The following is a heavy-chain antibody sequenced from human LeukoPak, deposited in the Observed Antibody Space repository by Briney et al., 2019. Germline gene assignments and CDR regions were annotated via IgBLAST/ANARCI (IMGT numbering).Heavy chain of an antibody. CDR2: IYHSGST. Sequence: KTSETLSLTCTVSGGSISSGGYYWSWIRQPPGKGLEWIGYIYHSGSTYYNSSLKSRVTISVDRSKNQFSLKLSSVTAADTAVYYCARSKAHLSTSWYGTWFDPWGQGTLVTVSS. V-gene: IGHV4-30-2*01. D-gene: IGHD2-2*01. CDR3: ARSKAHLSTSWYGTWFDP. CDR1: GGSISSGGYY. J-gene: IGHJ5*02.